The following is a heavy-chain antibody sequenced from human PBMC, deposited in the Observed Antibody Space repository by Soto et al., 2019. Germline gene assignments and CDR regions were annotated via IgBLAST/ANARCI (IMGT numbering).Heavy chain of an antibody. CDR2: IWYDGSNE. CDR3: AREPSGGNDAFDI. Sequence: QVQLVESGGGVVQPGRSLRLSCAASGFTFRSYGMHWVRQAPGKGLEWVASIWYDGSNECYGDSVKGRFTISRDNSKSTLYLQMNSLRVEDTALYYCAREPSGGNDAFDIWGQGTMVTVSS. D-gene: IGHD3-16*01. V-gene: IGHV3-33*01. CDR1: GFTFRSYG. J-gene: IGHJ3*02.